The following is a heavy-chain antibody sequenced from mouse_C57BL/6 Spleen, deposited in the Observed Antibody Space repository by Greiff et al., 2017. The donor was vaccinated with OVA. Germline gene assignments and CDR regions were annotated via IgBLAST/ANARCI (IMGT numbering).Heavy chain of an antibody. CDR3: ARHEDYDVWFAY. CDR1: GYTFTEYT. CDR2: FYPGSGSI. J-gene: IGHJ3*01. D-gene: IGHD2-12*01. Sequence: VVKPGASVKLSCKASGYTFTEYTIHWVKQRSGQGLEWIGWFYPGSGSIKYNEKFKDKATLTADKSSSTVYMELSRLTSEDSAVYFCARHEDYDVWFAYWGQGTLVTVSA. V-gene: IGHV1-62-2*01.